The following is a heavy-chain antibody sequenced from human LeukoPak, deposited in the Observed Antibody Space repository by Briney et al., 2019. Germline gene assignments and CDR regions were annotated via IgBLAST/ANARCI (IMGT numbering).Heavy chain of an antibody. Sequence: ASVKASCKASGYTFTGYYMHWVRQAPGQGLEWMGWINPNSGGTNYAQKFQGRVTMTRDTSISTAYMELSRLRSDDTAVYYCARGSATVVTPPYYWGQGTLVTVSS. V-gene: IGHV1-2*02. D-gene: IGHD4-23*01. CDR3: ARGSATVVTPPYY. CDR2: INPNSGGT. CDR1: GYTFTGYY. J-gene: IGHJ4*02.